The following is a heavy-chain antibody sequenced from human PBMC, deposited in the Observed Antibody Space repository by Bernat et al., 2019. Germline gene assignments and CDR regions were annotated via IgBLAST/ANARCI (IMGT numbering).Heavy chain of an antibody. D-gene: IGHD3-10*01. CDR3: ARDHIRMVRGQLGY. CDR1: GYTFTVYY. V-gene: IGHV1-2*02. J-gene: IGHJ4*02. Sequence: QVQLVQSGAEVKKPGASLKVSCKASGYTFTVYYIHWVRQAPGQGLEWMGWINTNSGGTNYAQKFQGRVTMNRNTSISTAYMELSRLRSDDTAVYYCARDHIRMVRGQLGYWGQGTLVTVSS. CDR2: INTNSGGT.